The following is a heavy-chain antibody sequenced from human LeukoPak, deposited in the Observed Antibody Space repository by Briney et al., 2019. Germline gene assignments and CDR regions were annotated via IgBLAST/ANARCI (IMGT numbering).Heavy chain of an antibody. D-gene: IGHD2-21*01. Sequence: GGSLRLSCAASGFTFSSYSMNWVRQAPGKGLEWVSSISSSSSYIYYADSVKGRLTISRDNAKNSLYLQMNSLRAEDTAVYYCARLWRGAFDIWGQGTMVTVSS. CDR1: GFTFSSYS. V-gene: IGHV3-21*01. CDR3: ARLWRGAFDI. J-gene: IGHJ3*02. CDR2: ISSSSSYI.